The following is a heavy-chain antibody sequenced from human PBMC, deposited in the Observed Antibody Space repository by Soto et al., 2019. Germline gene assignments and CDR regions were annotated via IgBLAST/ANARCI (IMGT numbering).Heavy chain of an antibody. V-gene: IGHV3-74*01. J-gene: IGHJ6*02. D-gene: IGHD1-1*01. CDR3: ARVVSYKGMDV. CDR1: GFTFSSYW. CDR2: INSDGSST. Sequence: EVQLVESGGGLVQPGGSLRLSCTASGFTFSSYWMHWVRQAPGKGLVWVSRINSDGSSTSYADSVKGRFTISRDNAKNTLYLQMNRLRSEDTAVYYCARVVSYKGMDVWGQGTTVTVSS.